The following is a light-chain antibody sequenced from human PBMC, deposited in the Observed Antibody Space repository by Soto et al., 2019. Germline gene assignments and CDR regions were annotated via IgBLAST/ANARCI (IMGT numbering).Light chain of an antibody. CDR1: SSDVAAYNF. CDR2: EVS. J-gene: IGLJ1*01. Sequence: QSALTQPASVSGSPGQSITISCTGTSSDVAAYNFVSWYQQHPGEVPKLMISEVSNRPSGVSNRFSGSKSGNTASLTISGLQAEDEADYYCSSYTAGGTIFGTGTKLTVL. CDR3: SSYTAGGTI. V-gene: IGLV2-14*01.